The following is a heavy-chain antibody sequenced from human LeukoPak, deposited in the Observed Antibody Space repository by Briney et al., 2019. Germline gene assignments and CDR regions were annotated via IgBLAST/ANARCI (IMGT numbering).Heavy chain of an antibody. CDR3: ARGREGMYYYDSSGYYVFDY. Sequence: GGSLRLSCVASGFTFSSYSMNWVRQAPGKGLEWVSYISSSSSTIYYADSVKGRFTISRDNAKNSLYLQMNSLRAEDTAVYYCARGREGMYYYDSSGYYVFDYWGQGTLVTVSS. J-gene: IGHJ4*02. V-gene: IGHV3-48*04. D-gene: IGHD3-22*01. CDR2: ISSSSSTI. CDR1: GFTFSSYS.